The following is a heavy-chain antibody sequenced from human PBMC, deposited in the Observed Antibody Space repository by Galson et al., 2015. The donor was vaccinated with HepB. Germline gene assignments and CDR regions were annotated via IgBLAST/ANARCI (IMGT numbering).Heavy chain of an antibody. D-gene: IGHD1-26*01. J-gene: IGHJ4*02. CDR1: GFTFASSG. V-gene: IGHV3-23*01. CDR2: ISAGGGET. Sequence: SLRLSCAASGFTFASSGMSWVRQAPGKGLEWVSLISAGGGETRYADSVKGRFTVSRDNSKNTLYLQMNSLRAEDTAIYYCAKSFYGGSYYFDSWGRGTPVTGSS. CDR3: AKSFYGGSYYFDS.